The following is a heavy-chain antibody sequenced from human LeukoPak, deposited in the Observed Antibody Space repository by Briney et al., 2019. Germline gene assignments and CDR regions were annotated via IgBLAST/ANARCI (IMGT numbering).Heavy chain of an antibody. Sequence: GGSLRLSCAASGFTFSSYDMNWVRQAPGKGLEWVSALSYSGGNTYYADSVKGRFTISRDNSKNTLYLQMNSLRAEDTAVYYCAKVTHDYVWGSYRSAYFDYWGQGTLVTVSS. J-gene: IGHJ4*02. CDR3: AKVTHDYVWGSYRSAYFDY. D-gene: IGHD3-16*02. CDR2: LSYSGGNT. CDR1: GFTFSSYD. V-gene: IGHV3-23*01.